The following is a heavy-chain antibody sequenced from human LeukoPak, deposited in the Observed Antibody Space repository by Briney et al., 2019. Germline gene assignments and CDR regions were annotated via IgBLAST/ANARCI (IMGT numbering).Heavy chain of an antibody. J-gene: IGHJ5*02. Sequence: GGSLRLSCAASGFTFSSYGMHWVRQAPGKGLEWVAVISYDGSNKYYADSVKGRFTISRDNSKNTLYLQMNSLRAEDTAVYYCAKDKKPGWPSFDPWGQGTLVTVSS. CDR1: GFTFSSYG. CDR2: ISYDGSNK. D-gene: IGHD2-15*01. CDR3: AKDKKPGWPSFDP. V-gene: IGHV3-30*18.